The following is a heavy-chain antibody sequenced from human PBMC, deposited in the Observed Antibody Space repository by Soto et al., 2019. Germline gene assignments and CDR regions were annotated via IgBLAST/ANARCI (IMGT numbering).Heavy chain of an antibody. CDR2: INAGNGNT. CDR1: GYTFTSYA. D-gene: IGHD2-15*01. Sequence: ASVKVSCKASGYTFTSYAMHWVRQAPGQRLEWMGWINAGNGNTKYSQKFQGRVTITRDTSASTAYMELSSLRSEDTAVYYCARMCCSGAAKYNWFDPWGQGTLVTVS. J-gene: IGHJ5*02. CDR3: ARMCCSGAAKYNWFDP. V-gene: IGHV1-3*01.